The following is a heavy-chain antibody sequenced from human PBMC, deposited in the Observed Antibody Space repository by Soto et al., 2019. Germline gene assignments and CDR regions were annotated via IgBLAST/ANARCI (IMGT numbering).Heavy chain of an antibody. D-gene: IGHD6-13*01. CDR3: ARGSSSWPSFYGMDV. Sequence: ASVKVSCKASGYTFTNYVISWVRQAPGQGLEWMGWISAYNGNTNYAQKLQGRVTMTTDTSTSTAYMELRSLRSDDTAVYYCARGSSSWPSFYGMDVWGQGTTVTVSS. V-gene: IGHV1-18*01. J-gene: IGHJ6*02. CDR1: GYTFTNYV. CDR2: ISAYNGNT.